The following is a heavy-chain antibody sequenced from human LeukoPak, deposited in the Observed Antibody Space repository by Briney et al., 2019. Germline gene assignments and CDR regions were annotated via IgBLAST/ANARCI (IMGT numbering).Heavy chain of an antibody. CDR1: GYTFTSYG. V-gene: IGHV1-18*01. Sequence: ASVKVSCKASGYTFTSYGISWVRQAPGQGLEWMGWISAYNGNTNYAQKLQGRVTMTTDTSTSTAYMELRSLRSDDTAVYYCARDFLDYYGSGSLIDYWGQGTLVTVSS. D-gene: IGHD3-10*01. J-gene: IGHJ4*02. CDR3: ARDFLDYYGSGSLIDY. CDR2: ISAYNGNT.